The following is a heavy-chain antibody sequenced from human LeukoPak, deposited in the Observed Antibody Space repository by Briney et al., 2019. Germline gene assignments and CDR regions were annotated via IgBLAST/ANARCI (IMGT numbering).Heavy chain of an antibody. CDR1: GFTFSSYG. CDR3: AKASSSGWHTEYFQR. Sequence: GRSLRLSCAASGFTFSSYGMHWVRQAPGKGLEWVAVIWYDGSNKYYADSVKGRFTISRDNSKNTLYLQMNSLRAEDTAVYFCAKASSSGWHTEYFQRWGQGTLATVSS. CDR2: IWYDGSNK. V-gene: IGHV3-33*06. J-gene: IGHJ1*01. D-gene: IGHD6-25*01.